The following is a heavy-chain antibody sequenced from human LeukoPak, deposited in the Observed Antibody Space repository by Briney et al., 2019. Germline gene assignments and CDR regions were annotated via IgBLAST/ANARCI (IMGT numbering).Heavy chain of an antibody. CDR1: GGTFSSYA. Sequence: SVKVSCKASGGTFSSYAISWVRQAPGQGLEWMGRIIPILGIANYAQKFQGRVTITADKSTSTAYMELSSLRSEDTAVYYCARPSRDGYNFDYWGQGTLVTVSS. CDR3: ARPSRDGYNFDY. CDR2: IIPILGIA. V-gene: IGHV1-69*04. D-gene: IGHD5-24*01. J-gene: IGHJ4*02.